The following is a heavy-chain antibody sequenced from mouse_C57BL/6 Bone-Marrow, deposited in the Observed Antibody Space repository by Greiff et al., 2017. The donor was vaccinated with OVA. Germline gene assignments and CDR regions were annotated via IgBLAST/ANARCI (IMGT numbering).Heavy chain of an antibody. Sequence: QVQLQQPGAELVRPGTSVKLSCKASGYTFTSYWMHWVKQRPGQGLEWIGVIDPSDSYTNYNQKFKGKATLTVDKSSSTAYMELRSLTSEDSAVYYCARSYCGPPFDYWGQGTTLTVSS. CDR2: IDPSDSYT. D-gene: IGHD1-1*01. J-gene: IGHJ2*01. CDR1: GYTFTSYW. CDR3: ARSYCGPPFDY. V-gene: IGHV1-59*01.